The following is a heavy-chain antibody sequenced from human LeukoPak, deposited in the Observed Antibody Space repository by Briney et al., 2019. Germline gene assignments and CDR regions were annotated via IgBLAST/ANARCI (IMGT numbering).Heavy chain of an antibody. J-gene: IGHJ4*02. CDR2: ISPSSGYR. CDR3: ARGRGCSTMTCYPDY. D-gene: IGHD3-22*01. Sequence: GGSLRLSCAASGFSFSGYSINWVRQAPGKGLEWVSYISPSSGYRYYADSVKGRFTISRDNAENSVYLQMNSLRAEDTALYYCARGRGCSTMTCYPDYWGQGTLVTVSS. CDR1: GFSFSGYS. V-gene: IGHV3-21*01.